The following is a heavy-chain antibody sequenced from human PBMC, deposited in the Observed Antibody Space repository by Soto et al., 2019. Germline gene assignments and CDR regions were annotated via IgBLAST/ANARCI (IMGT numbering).Heavy chain of an antibody. J-gene: IGHJ6*02. Sequence: QVQLVESGGGVVQPGRSLRLSCAASGFTFSSYGMHWVRQAPGKGLEWVAVIWYDGSNKYYADSVKGRFTISRDNSKNTLYLQMNSLRAEDTAVYYCARWGPSYYYYYGMDVWGQGTTVTVSS. V-gene: IGHV3-33*01. D-gene: IGHD3-16*01. CDR3: ARWGPSYYYYYGMDV. CDR2: IWYDGSNK. CDR1: GFTFSSYG.